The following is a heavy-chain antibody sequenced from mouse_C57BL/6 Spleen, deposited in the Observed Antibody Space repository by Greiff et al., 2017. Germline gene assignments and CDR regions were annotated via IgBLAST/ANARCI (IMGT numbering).Heavy chain of an antibody. D-gene: IGHD2-2*01. Sequence: VQLQQSGPELVKPGASVKIPCKASGYTFTDYNMDWVKQSHGKSLEWIGDINPNNGGTIYNQKFKGKATLPVDKSSSTDYMELRSLTSEDTAVYYCARREGYDRAWFAYWGQGTLVTVSA. CDR2: INPNNGGT. CDR1: GYTFTDYN. V-gene: IGHV1-18*01. CDR3: ARREGYDRAWFAY. J-gene: IGHJ3*01.